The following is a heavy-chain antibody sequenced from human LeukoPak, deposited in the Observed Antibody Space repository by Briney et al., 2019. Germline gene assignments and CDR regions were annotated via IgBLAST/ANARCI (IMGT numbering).Heavy chain of an antibody. CDR2: ISSSSRTI. D-gene: IGHD4-17*01. J-gene: IGHJ6*04. CDR3: ARDRLTTSPGIDV. Sequence: GGSLRLSCAASGFTFSRYSMNWVRQAPGKGLEWVSYISSSSRTIYYADSVKGRFTISRDNAKNSLYLQMNSLRAEDTAVYYCARDRLTTSPGIDVWGKGTTVTVSS. V-gene: IGHV3-48*01. CDR1: GFTFSRYS.